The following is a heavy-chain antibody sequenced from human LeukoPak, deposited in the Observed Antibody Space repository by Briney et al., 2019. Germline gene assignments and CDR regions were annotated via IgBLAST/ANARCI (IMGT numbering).Heavy chain of an antibody. D-gene: IGHD1-26*01. J-gene: IGHJ5*02. Sequence: PGGSLRLSCAASGFTFSSYAMSWVRQAPGKGLEWVSAISGSGGSTYYADSVKGRFTISRDNSKNTLYLQMNSLRAEDTAVYYCAKTFQYSGSLDWFDPWGQGTLVTVSS. CDR3: AKTFQYSGSLDWFDP. CDR2: ISGSGGST. V-gene: IGHV3-23*01. CDR1: GFTFSSYA.